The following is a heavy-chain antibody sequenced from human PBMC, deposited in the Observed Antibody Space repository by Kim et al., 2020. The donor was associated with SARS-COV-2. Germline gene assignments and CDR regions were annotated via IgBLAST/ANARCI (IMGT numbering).Heavy chain of an antibody. CDR1: GGSFSGYY. Sequence: SETLSLTCAVYGGSFSGYYWSWIRQPPGKGLEWIGEINHSGSTNYNPSLKSRVTISVDTSKNQFSLKLSSVTAADTAVYYCWRELGGTAQNLLIRPFNW. D-gene: IGHD3-16*01. CDR2: INHSGST. CDR3: WRELGGTAQNLLIRPFNW. V-gene: IGHV4-34*01. J-gene: IGHJ5*01.